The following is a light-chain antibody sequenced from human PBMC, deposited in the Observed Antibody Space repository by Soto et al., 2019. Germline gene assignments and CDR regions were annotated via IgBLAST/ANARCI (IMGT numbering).Light chain of an antibody. J-gene: IGLJ1*01. CDR3: CSYAGSYTYV. Sequence: QSVLTQPRSVPGSPGQSVTISCTGTSADVGGYNSVSWYQQHPGKAPKLMIYDVTKRPSGVPDRFSASKSGNTASLTISGLQAEDEADYYCCSYAGSYTYVFGTGTKVTVL. CDR1: SADVGGYNS. V-gene: IGLV2-11*01. CDR2: DVT.